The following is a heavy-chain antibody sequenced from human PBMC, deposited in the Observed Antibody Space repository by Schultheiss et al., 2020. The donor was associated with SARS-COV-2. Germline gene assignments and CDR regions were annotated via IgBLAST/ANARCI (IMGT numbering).Heavy chain of an antibody. CDR2: IQQGGSDK. Sequence: GGSLRLSCAASGFTFSDYWMTWVRQAPGKGLEWVAIIQQGGSDKHYVNSVKGRFTISRDNAKNSVSLQMNSLRVEDTAVYYCARGPLGYCSSTSCSADFWGQGALGTVSS. CDR1: GFTFSDYW. J-gene: IGHJ4*02. V-gene: IGHV3-7*01. CDR3: ARGPLGYCSSTSCSADF. D-gene: IGHD2-2*01.